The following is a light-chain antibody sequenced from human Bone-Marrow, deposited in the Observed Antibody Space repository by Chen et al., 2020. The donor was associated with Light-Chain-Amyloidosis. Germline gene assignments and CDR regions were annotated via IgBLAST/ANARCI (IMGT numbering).Light chain of an antibody. Sequence: QPVLTQSPSASASLGASVKLTCTLSSTHSTYAVAWHQQQPERGPRVLMKLNSDGSHSKGAGIPDRFSGSSAGAERYLTGSGLQSEDEGDYYGQTCGSGSNWVFGGGTKLTVL. CDR1: STHSTYA. CDR3: QTCGSGSNWV. V-gene: IGLV4-69*02. J-gene: IGLJ3*02. CDR2: LNSDGSH.